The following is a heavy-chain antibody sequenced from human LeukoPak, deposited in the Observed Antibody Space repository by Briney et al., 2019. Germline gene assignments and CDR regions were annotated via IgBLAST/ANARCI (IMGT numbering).Heavy chain of an antibody. CDR3: ARDWEILTGIDCFDP. CDR1: GYTFSSYG. J-gene: IGHJ5*02. D-gene: IGHD3-9*01. V-gene: IGHV1-18*01. Sequence: HRASVKDSCKASGYTFSSYGISWVRQAPGQGLEWMGWVSGDNDDTNYAQKFKGRLTVTTDTSTSTAYMELRSLRSDDTAVYYCARDWEILTGIDCFDPWGQGTVVIVSS. CDR2: VSGDNDDT.